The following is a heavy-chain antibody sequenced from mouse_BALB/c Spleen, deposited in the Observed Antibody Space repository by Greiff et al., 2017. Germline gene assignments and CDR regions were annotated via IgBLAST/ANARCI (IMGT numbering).Heavy chain of an antibody. J-gene: IGHJ3*01. CDR2: ISYSGST. CDR3: ANYYYGSSPWFAY. V-gene: IGHV3-2*02. CDR1: GYSITSDYA. Sequence: EVKLMESGPGLVKPSQSLSLTCTVTGYSITSDYAWNWIRQFPGNKLEWMGYISYSGSTSYNPSLKSRISITRDTSKNQFFLQLNSVTTEDTATYYCANYYYGSSPWFAYWGQGTLVTVSA. D-gene: IGHD1-1*01.